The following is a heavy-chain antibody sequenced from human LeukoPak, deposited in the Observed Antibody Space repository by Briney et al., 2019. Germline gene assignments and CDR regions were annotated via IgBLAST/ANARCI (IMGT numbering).Heavy chain of an antibody. CDR3: ARGLGGYYYYGMDV. J-gene: IGHJ6*02. V-gene: IGHV4-59*01. D-gene: IGHD3-16*01. CDR2: IYYSGST. Sequence: SETLSLTCTVSGGSIRSYYCIWIRQPPGKGLEWIGYIYYSGSTNYNPSFKSRATISVDTSKNQFSLNLSSVTAADTAVYYCARGLGGYYYYGMDVWGQGTTVTVSS. CDR1: GGSIRSYY.